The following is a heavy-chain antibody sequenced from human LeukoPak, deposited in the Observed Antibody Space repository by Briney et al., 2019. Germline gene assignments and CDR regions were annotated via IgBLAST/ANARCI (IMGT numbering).Heavy chain of an antibody. J-gene: IGHJ4*02. CDR2: ISAYNGNT. D-gene: IGHD2-2*01. Sequence: ASVKVSCKASGYTFTSYGISWVRQAPGQGLEWMGWISAYNGNTNYAQKLQGRVTMTTDTSTSTAYMEPRSLRSDDTAVYYCARDFWDIVVVPAAPGDYWGQGTLVTVSS. V-gene: IGHV1-18*04. CDR1: GYTFTSYG. CDR3: ARDFWDIVVVPAAPGDY.